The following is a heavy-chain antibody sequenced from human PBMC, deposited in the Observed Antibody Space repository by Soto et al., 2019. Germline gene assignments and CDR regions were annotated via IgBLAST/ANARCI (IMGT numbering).Heavy chain of an antibody. J-gene: IGHJ6*02. Sequence: ASVKSSCRASGGTFSSSAIRWVRQAPGQGLEWMGGIIPIFGTANYAQKFQGRVTITADESTSPAYMELSSLRSEDTAVYYCARDSGSYYLYYYYGMDVWGQGTTVTVSS. CDR2: IIPIFGTA. CDR3: ARDSGSYYLYYYYGMDV. D-gene: IGHD1-26*01. CDR1: GGTFSSSA. V-gene: IGHV1-69*13.